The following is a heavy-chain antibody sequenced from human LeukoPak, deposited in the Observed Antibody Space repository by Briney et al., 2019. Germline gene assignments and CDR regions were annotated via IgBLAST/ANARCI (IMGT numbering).Heavy chain of an antibody. J-gene: IGHJ4*02. V-gene: IGHV1-69*04. Sequence: SVKVSCTASGVTFSSYAISWVRQGPGQGLDWMGRIIPIFGIANYAQKFQGRVTITADKSTSTAYMELSSLRSEDTAVFYCARDSGSMVRGVYFDYWGQATLVTVSS. D-gene: IGHD3-10*01. CDR2: IIPIFGIA. CDR1: GVTFSSYA. CDR3: ARDSGSMVRGVYFDY.